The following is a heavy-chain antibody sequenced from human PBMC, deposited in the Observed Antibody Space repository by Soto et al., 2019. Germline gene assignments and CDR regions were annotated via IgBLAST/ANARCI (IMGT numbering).Heavy chain of an antibody. V-gene: IGHV1-46*01. D-gene: IGHD2-2*01. CDR3: AEGSRQYQLPSGDYYYGTDV. CDR1: GYTFTSYY. Sequence: ASVKVSCKASGYTFTSYYMHWVRQAPGQGLEWMGIINPSGGSTSYAQKFQGRVTMTRDTSTSTVYMELSSLRSEDTAVYYCAEGSRQYQLPSGDYYYGTDVWGQGTTVTVSS. J-gene: IGHJ6*02. CDR2: INPSGGST.